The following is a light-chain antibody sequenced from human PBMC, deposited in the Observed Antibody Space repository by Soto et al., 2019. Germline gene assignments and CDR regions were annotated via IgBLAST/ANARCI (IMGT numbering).Light chain of an antibody. J-gene: IGKJ5*01. V-gene: IGKV3-15*01. CDR3: RQYNNWPPIT. CDR1: QSVSSN. Sequence: EIVMTQSAATLSVSPGERATLSCRASQSVSSNLAWYQQKPGQAPRLLIYGASTRPTGIPARFSGSGSGKEFLLTISILQSEDFAIYYCRQYNNWPPITFGQGTRLEIK. CDR2: GAS.